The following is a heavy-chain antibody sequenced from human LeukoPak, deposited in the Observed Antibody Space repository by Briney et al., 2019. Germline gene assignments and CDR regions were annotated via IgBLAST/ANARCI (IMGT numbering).Heavy chain of an antibody. CDR3: AGASSDGVIIDATSFDL. CDR1: GSIGIDGY. CDR2: IYRGGAR. V-gene: IGHV3-66*01. Sequence: GGSLRLSCAVSGSIGIDGYMSWVRQAPGKGLEWLSVIYRGGARYYPDSVKGRFTISRDSSNNAWHLQLHNLRVEDTAVYYCAGASSDGVIIDATSFDLWGQGTLVIVSS. J-gene: IGHJ4*02. D-gene: IGHD2-15*01.